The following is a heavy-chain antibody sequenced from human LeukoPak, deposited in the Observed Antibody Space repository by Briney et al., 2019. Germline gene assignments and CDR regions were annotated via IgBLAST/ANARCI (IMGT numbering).Heavy chain of an antibody. J-gene: IGHJ2*01. V-gene: IGHV4-39*01. Sequence: PSETLSLTCAVYGDSVISRSHYWGWIRQSPGKGLEWIGSIYDSGSPHYNPSLQSRVTLSIDTSKNQFSLKLSSVTAADTAVYYCATLDSGWHRGYFDLWGRGTLVTVSS. CDR2: IYDSGSP. CDR3: ATLDSGWHRGYFDL. CDR1: GDSVISRSHY. D-gene: IGHD6-19*01.